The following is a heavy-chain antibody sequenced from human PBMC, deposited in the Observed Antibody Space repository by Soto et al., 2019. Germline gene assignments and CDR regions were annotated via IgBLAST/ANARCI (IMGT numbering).Heavy chain of an antibody. V-gene: IGHV1-18*01. CDR2: ISAYNGNT. J-gene: IGHJ4*02. D-gene: IGHD3-22*01. Sequence: ASVKVSCKASGYTFTSYGISWVRQAPGQGLEWMGWISAYNGNTNYAQKLQGRVTMTPDTSTNTAYMELRSLRSDDTAVYYCPRESLVGYYDCSGYLQSTVFDYWCQGTLVTVSS. CDR3: PRESLVGYYDCSGYLQSTVFDY. CDR1: GYTFTSYG.